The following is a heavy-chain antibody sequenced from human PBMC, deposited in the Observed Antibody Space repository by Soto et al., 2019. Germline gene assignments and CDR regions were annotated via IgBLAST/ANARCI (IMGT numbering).Heavy chain of an antibody. Sequence: QVTLKESGPTLVKPTQTLTLTCTFSAFSLSSPGMNVGWIRQPPGKALEWLGMVYWDDDKRYNPSLKDRVTITKDTSKNQVVLTMTNMDPSDTGTYYCAHIEGSSCLCDKWGQRTLVTVSS. CDR3: AHIEGSSCLCDK. CDR2: VYWDDDK. V-gene: IGHV2-5*02. D-gene: IGHD6-13*01. CDR1: AFSLSSPGMN. J-gene: IGHJ4*02.